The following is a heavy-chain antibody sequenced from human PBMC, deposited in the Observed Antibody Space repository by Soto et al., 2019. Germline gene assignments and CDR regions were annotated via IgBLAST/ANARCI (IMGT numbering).Heavy chain of an antibody. CDR1: GFTFSDYA. CDR3: ARGGRQWLVTSDFNY. J-gene: IGHJ4*02. Sequence: VQLVESGGGVVQPGRSLRLSCAASGFTFSDYAMHWVRQAPGKGLEWVAVVSHDGRNTHYADSVKGRFTISRDSSKNTVPLEMTSLRAEKTAVYYCARGGRQWLVTSDFNYWGQGALVTVSS. D-gene: IGHD6-19*01. CDR2: VSHDGRNT. V-gene: IGHV3-30*03.